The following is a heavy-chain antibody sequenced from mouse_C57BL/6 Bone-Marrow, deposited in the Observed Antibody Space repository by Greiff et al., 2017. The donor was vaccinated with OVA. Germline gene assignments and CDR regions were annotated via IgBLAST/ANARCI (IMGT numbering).Heavy chain of an antibody. V-gene: IGHV5-2*01. CDR3: ARYSNYVGGYAMDY. J-gene: IGHJ4*01. CDR2: INSDGGST. Sequence: EVQLQESGGGLVQPGESLKLSCESNEYEFPSHDMSWVRKTPEKRLELVAAINSDGGSTYYPDTMERRFIISRDNTKKTLYLQMSSLRSEDTALYYCARYSNYVGGYAMDYWGQGTSVTVSS. D-gene: IGHD2-5*01. CDR1: EYEFPSHD.